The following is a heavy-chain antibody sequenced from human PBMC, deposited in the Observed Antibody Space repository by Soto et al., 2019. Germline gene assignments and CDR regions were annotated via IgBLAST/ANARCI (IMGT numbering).Heavy chain of an antibody. CDR2: IYYSGRT. CDR1: GGSISSGDYY. CDR3: ARGVAARPNWFDP. D-gene: IGHD6-6*01. V-gene: IGHV4-30-4*01. J-gene: IGHJ5*02. Sequence: QVQLQESGPGLVKPSQTLSLTCTVSGGSISSGDYYWSWIRQPPGKGLEWIGYIYYSGRTYYNPSLKSRVTISVDTSKNQFSLKLSSVTAADTAVYYCARGVAARPNWFDPWGQGTLVTVSS.